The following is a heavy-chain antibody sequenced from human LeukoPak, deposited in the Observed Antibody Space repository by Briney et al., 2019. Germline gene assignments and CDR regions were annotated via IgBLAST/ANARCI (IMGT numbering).Heavy chain of an antibody. V-gene: IGHV5-51*01. CDR2: IYPIDSDI. Sequence: GESLKISCKGSGYSFTSYWIGWVRQMPGKGLEWVGIIYPIDSDIRYSPSFQGQATISADKSISTAYLQWSSLKASDTAIYYCARSNHYDLDYWGQGTLVTVSS. CDR1: GYSFTSYW. J-gene: IGHJ4*02. D-gene: IGHD5-12*01. CDR3: ARSNHYDLDY.